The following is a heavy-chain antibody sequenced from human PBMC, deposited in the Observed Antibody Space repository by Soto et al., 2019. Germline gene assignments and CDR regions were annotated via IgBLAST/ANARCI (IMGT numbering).Heavy chain of an antibody. CDR2: IYNSGST. D-gene: IGHD3-3*01. V-gene: IGHV4-59*01. CDR1: GGSISGYY. Sequence: SETLSLTCSVSGGSISGYYWSWIRQPPGKGLEWIGYIYNSGSTNYNPSLKSRVTISVDTSRNQFSLKLRSVTAADTAVYYCARGNPGRDYDFWSGYYQVDYWGQGTLVTVSS. CDR3: ARGNPGRDYDFWSGYYQVDY. J-gene: IGHJ4*02.